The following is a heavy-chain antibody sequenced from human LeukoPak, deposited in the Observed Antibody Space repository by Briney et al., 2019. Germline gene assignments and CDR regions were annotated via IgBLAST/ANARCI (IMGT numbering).Heavy chain of an antibody. V-gene: IGHV5-51*01. CDR1: GYSFTSYW. J-gene: IGHJ6*02. D-gene: IGHD6-6*01. CDR3: ARLGIAARRDRYGMDV. CDR2: IYPSNSDT. Sequence: GESLKISCKSSGYSFTSYWIGWVRQMPGKGLEWMGVIYPSNSDTRYSPSFQGRVTISTDKSSGTAYLQWSSLKASDTAMYYCARLGIAARRDRYGMDVWGQGTTVTVSS.